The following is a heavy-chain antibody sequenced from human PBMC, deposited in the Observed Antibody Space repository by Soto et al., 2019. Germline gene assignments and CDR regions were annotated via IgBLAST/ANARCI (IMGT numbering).Heavy chain of an antibody. V-gene: IGHV3-30*18. Sequence: GGSLRLSCAASGFTFSSYGMHWVRQAPGKGLEWVAVISYDGSNKYYADSVKGRFTISRDNSENTLSLQMNSLTAEDTAVYYCANDGRLNDRSDLDAFDICGQGTMVTVSS. CDR2: ISYDGSNK. CDR1: GFTFSSYG. J-gene: IGHJ3*02. D-gene: IGHD3-22*01. CDR3: ANDGRLNDRSDLDAFDI.